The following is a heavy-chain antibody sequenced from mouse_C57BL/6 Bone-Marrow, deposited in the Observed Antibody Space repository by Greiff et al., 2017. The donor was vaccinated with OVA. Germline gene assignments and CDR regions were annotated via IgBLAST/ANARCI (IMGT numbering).Heavy chain of an antibody. CDR2: IDPGNGDT. Sequence: EVQLQQSGAELVRPGASVKLSCTASGFNIKDDYMHWVKQRPEQGLEWIGWIDPGNGDTEYASKFQGKATITADTSSNTAYLQLSSLTSEDTAVYYCTTDYYGSSLAYWGQGTLVTVSA. J-gene: IGHJ3*01. CDR1: GFNIKDDY. CDR3: TTDYYGSSLAY. D-gene: IGHD1-1*01. V-gene: IGHV14-4*01.